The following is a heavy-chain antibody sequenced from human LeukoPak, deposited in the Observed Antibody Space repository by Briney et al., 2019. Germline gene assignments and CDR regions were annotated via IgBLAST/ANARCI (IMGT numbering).Heavy chain of an antibody. CDR2: LSYSGST. CDR1: GGSVSSYY. CDR3: ARAYYVWGSYDSYYFDY. Sequence: SETLSLTCTVSGGSVSSYYWSWIRQPPGKGLEWIGYLSYSGSTNYNPSLKSRVTISLDTSKNQFSLKLSSVTAADTAVYYCARAYYVWGSYDSYYFDYWGQGTLVTVSS. D-gene: IGHD3-16*01. J-gene: IGHJ4*02. V-gene: IGHV4-59*02.